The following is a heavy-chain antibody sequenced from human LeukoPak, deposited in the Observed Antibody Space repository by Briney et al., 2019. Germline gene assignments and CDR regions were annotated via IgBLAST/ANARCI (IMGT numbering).Heavy chain of an antibody. CDR3: ARKPAPAD. CDR2: IRYDESNK. D-gene: IGHD6-25*01. J-gene: IGHJ4*02. CDR1: GFTFSSYG. V-gene: IGHV3-30*02. Sequence: GGSLRLSCAASGFTFSSYGMHWVRQAPGKGLEWVAFIRYDESNKYYADSVKGRFTISRDNSKNTLYLQMNSLRAEDTAVYYCARKPAPADWGQGTLVTVSS.